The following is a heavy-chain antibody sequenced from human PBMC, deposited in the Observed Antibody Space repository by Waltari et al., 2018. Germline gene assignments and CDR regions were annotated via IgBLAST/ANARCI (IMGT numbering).Heavy chain of an antibody. CDR1: GYSFNTHL. J-gene: IGHJ4*02. V-gene: IGHV5-51*01. CDR3: ARQREGGISYIDF. Sequence: EVQLVQSGAEVKKPGESLKISGKGSGYSFNTHLNGWVGQVPGKGLEWMGIIYPGDSDIKYSPSFQGQVTISADKSISTAYLQWRSLKASDTAMYLCARQREGGISYIDFWGQGTPVTVSS. CDR2: IYPGDSDI. D-gene: IGHD3-16*02.